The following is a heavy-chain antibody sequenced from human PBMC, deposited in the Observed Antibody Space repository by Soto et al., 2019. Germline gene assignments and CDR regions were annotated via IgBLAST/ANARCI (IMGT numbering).Heavy chain of an antibody. CDR2: ISAYNGNT. J-gene: IGHJ5*02. CDR3: ARDLTYYYDSSGPNWFDP. D-gene: IGHD3-22*01. CDR1: GYTFTIYG. Sequence: ASVKVSCKASGYTFTIYGISWVRQAPGQGLEWMGWISAYNGNTNYAQKLQGRVTMTTDTSTSTAYMELRSLRPDDTAVYYCARDLTYYYDSSGPNWFDPWGQGTLVTVSS. V-gene: IGHV1-18*01.